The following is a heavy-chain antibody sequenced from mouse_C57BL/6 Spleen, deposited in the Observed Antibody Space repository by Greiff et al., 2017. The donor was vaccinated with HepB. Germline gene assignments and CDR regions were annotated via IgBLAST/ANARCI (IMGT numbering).Heavy chain of an antibody. CDR3: ASDPYYFDY. J-gene: IGHJ2*01. V-gene: IGHV5-6*01. CDR2: ISSGGSYT. Sequence: EVKLVESGGDLVKPGGSLKLSCAASGFTFSSYGMSWVRQTPDKRLEWVATISSGGSYTYYPDSVKGRFTISRDNAKNTLYLQMSSLKSEDTAMYYCASDPYYFDYWGQGTTLTVSS. CDR1: GFTFSSYG.